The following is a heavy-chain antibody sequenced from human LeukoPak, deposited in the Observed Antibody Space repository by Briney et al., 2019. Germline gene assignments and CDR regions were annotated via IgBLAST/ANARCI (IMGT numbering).Heavy chain of an antibody. D-gene: IGHD3-10*01. Sequence: AASVKVSCKASGGTFTTHGVSWVRQAPGQGLEWMGGFIPIYGTTNYAQNFQGRVAITTDESTSTAYMELNSLKSEDAGVYYCATGRHSGSYRGDYYYYMDVWGEGTTVTVSS. CDR2: FIPIYGTT. CDR3: ATGRHSGSYRGDYYYYMDV. J-gene: IGHJ6*03. CDR1: GGTFTTHG. V-gene: IGHV1-69*05.